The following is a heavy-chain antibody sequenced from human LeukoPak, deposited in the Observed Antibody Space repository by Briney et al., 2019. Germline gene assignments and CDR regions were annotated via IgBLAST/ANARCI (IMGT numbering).Heavy chain of an antibody. CDR2: ISAYNGNT. CDR3: ARAVHYYGSGSYRY. CDR1: GYTFTSYG. D-gene: IGHD3-10*01. V-gene: IGHV1-18*01. J-gene: IGHJ4*02. Sequence: GASVKVSCKASGYTFTSYGFSWVRQAPGQGLEWMGWISAYNGNTNYAQRFQGRVTVTTDTSTTTAYMELRSLRSDDTAVYYCARAVHYYGSGSYRYWGQGTLVTVSS.